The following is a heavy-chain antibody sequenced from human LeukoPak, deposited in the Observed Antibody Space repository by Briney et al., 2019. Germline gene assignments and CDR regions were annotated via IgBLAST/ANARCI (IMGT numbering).Heavy chain of an antibody. CDR1: GFTFSSYG. CDR2: IYSGGST. J-gene: IGHJ5*02. Sequence: GGSLRLSCAASGFTFSSYGMTWVRQAPGKGLEWVSVIYSGGSTYYADSVKGRFTISRDNSKNTLYLQMNSLRAEDTAVYYCASHYYDSSGYNLFWFDPWGQGTLVTVSS. CDR3: ASHYYDSSGYNLFWFDP. D-gene: IGHD3-22*01. V-gene: IGHV3-53*01.